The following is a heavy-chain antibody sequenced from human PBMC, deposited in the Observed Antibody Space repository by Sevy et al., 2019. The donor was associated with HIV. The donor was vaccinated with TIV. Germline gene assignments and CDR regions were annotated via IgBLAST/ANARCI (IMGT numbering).Heavy chain of an antibody. CDR3: ARESCSSTSCYQYYYYGMDV. Sequence: ASVKVSCKASGGTFSSYAISWVRQAPGQGLEWMGGIIPIFGTANYAQKFQGRVTITADESTSTAYMELSSLRSEDTAVYYCARESCSSTSCYQYYYYGMDVWGQGTTVTVSS. CDR1: GGTFSSYA. D-gene: IGHD2-2*01. J-gene: IGHJ6*02. CDR2: IIPIFGTA. V-gene: IGHV1-69*13.